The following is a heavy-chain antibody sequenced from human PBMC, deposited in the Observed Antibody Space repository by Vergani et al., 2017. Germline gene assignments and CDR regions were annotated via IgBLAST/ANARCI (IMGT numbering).Heavy chain of an antibody. CDR2: IYYSGST. D-gene: IGHD3-22*01. Sequence: QVQLQESGPGLVKPSETLSLTCTVSGGSISSYYWSWIRQPPGKGLEWIGYIYYSGSTNYNPSLKSRVTISVDTSKNQFSLKLSSVTAADTAVYYCARDRNYYRYWGQGTLVTVSS. CDR1: GGSISSYY. V-gene: IGHV4-59*01. J-gene: IGHJ4*02. CDR3: ARDRNYYRY.